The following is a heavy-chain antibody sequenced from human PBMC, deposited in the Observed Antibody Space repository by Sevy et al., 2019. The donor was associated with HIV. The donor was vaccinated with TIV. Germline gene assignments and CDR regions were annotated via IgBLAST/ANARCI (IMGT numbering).Heavy chain of an antibody. D-gene: IGHD3-22*01. Sequence: GGSLRLSCAASVFTFSYYNMNWVRQAPGKGLEWVSSISSGSSYVYHADSVKGRFTISRDNAKNSLYLQMNSLRTEDTAVYYCASPLHYYDSPSAYWGQGTQVTVSS. CDR2: ISSGSSYV. CDR3: ASPLHYYDSPSAY. V-gene: IGHV3-21*01. CDR1: VFTFSYYN. J-gene: IGHJ4*02.